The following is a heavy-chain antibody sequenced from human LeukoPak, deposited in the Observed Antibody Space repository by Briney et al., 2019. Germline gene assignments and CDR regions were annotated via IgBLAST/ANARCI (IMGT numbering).Heavy chain of an antibody. Sequence: PSETLSLTCTVSGDSVSNTNYHWGWIRRPLGKGLEWLANIHYSGTAHYNPSLNSRVSMSVDTSKNQFSLRLTSVTAADTAVYYCGRRTVVAVGWFDSWGQGTLVTVSS. CDR3: GRRTVVAVGWFDS. J-gene: IGHJ5*01. CDR2: IHYSGTA. D-gene: IGHD2-15*01. CDR1: GDSVSNTNYH. V-gene: IGHV4-39*01.